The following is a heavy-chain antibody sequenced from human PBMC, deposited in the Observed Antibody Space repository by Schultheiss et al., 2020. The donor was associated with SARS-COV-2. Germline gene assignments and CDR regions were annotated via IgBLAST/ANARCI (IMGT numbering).Heavy chain of an antibody. J-gene: IGHJ4*02. Sequence: SETLSLTCAVYGGSFSGYYWSWIRQPPGKGLEWIGEINHSGSTNYNPSLKSRVTISVDTSKNQFSLKLSSVTAADTAVYYCARSQYTAMVHDWGQGTLVTVSS. V-gene: IGHV4-34*01. D-gene: IGHD5-18*01. CDR2: INHSGST. CDR3: ARSQYTAMVHD. CDR1: GGSFSGYY.